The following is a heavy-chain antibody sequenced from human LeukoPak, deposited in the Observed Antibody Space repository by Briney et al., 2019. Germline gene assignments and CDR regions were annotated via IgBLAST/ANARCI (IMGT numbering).Heavy chain of an antibody. J-gene: IGHJ6*02. V-gene: IGHV1-18*01. D-gene: IGHD6-19*01. CDR3: ARDLTSNVAVTEYHYYAMDV. Sequence: GASVKVSCKASGYTFTNDGISWVRQTPGQGLEWMGWISAYNGNTIYTQKLQGRVTMTTDTSTGTAYMELRSLRPDDTAVYYCARDLTSNVAVTEYHYYAMDVWGQGTTVTVSS. CDR2: ISAYNGNT. CDR1: GYTFTNDG.